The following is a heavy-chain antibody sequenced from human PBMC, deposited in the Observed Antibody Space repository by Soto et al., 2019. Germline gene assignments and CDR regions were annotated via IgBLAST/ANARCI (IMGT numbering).Heavy chain of an antibody. CDR3: AGHGLSVVVLPARDYGMDD. Sequence: SETLSLTCTVSGGSISSTNYYWGWIRQPPGKGLEWIGNIFYSGSTYFNPSLKNRVTISVDTSKNQFSLKLSSVTAPDTAVYYGAGHGLSVVVLPARDYGMDDLGQGTRVTVSS. D-gene: IGHD2-2*01. CDR1: GGSISSTNYY. J-gene: IGHJ6*02. CDR2: IFYSGST. V-gene: IGHV4-39*01.